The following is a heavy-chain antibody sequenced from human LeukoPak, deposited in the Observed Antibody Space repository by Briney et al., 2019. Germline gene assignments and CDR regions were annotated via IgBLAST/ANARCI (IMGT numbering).Heavy chain of an antibody. D-gene: IGHD1-1*01. J-gene: IGHJ4*02. CDR3: ARDNEGVDY. CDR1: GFIVSSTY. V-gene: IGHV3-33*08. Sequence: GGSLRLSCAASGFIVSSTYMSWVRQAPGKGLEWVAVIWYDGSNKYYADSVKGRFTISRDNSKNTLYLQMNSLRAEDTAVYYCARDNEGVDYWGQGTLVTVSS. CDR2: IWYDGSNK.